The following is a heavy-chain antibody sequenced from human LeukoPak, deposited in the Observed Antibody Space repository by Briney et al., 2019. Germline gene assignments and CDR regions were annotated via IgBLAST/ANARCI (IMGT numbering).Heavy chain of an antibody. J-gene: IGHJ3*02. V-gene: IGHV1-18*01. Sequence: ASVKVSCKASGYTFTSYGISWVRQAPGQGLEWMGWISAYNGNTNYAQKFQGRVTMTRDTSISTAYMELSRLRSDDTAVYYCARGTYGSRRFVGAFDIWGQGTMVTVSS. D-gene: IGHD6-13*01. CDR2: ISAYNGNT. CDR3: ARGTYGSRRFVGAFDI. CDR1: GYTFTSYG.